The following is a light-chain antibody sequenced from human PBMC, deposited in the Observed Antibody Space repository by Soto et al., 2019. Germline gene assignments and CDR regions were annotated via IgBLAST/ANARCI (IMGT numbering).Light chain of an antibody. CDR1: SSDVGGYNY. CDR3: SSYASTSPVV. V-gene: IGLV2-14*01. CDR2: EVT. Sequence: QSALTQPASVSGSLGQSITISCTGTSSDVGGYNYVSWYQQHPGIAPKLMIYEVTNRPSGVSNRFSGSKSGNTASLTISGLQVEDEADYYCSSYASTSPVVFGGGTKLTVL. J-gene: IGLJ2*01.